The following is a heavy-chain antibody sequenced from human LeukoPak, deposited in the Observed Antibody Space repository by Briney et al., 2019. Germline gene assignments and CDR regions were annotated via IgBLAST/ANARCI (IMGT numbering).Heavy chain of an antibody. V-gene: IGHV3-30*02. D-gene: IGHD6-13*01. Sequence: PGGSLRLSCAASGFTFSSYGMHWVRQAPGKGLEWVAFIRYDGSNKYYADSVKGRFTISRDNSKNTLYLQMNSLRAEDTAVYYCAKASIAAAGFDVAYSDYWGQGTLVTVSS. CDR1: GFTFSSYG. CDR2: IRYDGSNK. J-gene: IGHJ4*02. CDR3: AKASIAAAGFDVAYSDY.